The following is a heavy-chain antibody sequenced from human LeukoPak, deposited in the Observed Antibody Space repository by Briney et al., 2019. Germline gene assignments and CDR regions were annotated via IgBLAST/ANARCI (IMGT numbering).Heavy chain of an antibody. V-gene: IGHV3-23*01. Sequence: GGSLRLSCAASGFIFTNYFMSWVRQAPGKGLEWVSAISGSGDSTYYADSVKGRFTISRDNSKNTLYLQMNSLRAEDTAVYYCAKDTAPLYFQHWGQGTLVTVSS. CDR2: ISGSGDST. J-gene: IGHJ1*01. CDR3: AKDTAPLYFQH. CDR1: GFIFTNYF.